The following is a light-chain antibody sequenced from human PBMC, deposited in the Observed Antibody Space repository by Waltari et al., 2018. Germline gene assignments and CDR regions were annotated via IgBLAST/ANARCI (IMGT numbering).Light chain of an antibody. Sequence: QSALTQPASVSGSPGQSITISCTGTSSDVGGYNYVSWYQQHPGKVPKLMICEVTNRPSGVSNRVSGSKSGNTASLTISGLQAEDEADYYCCSYTSSHTVVFGGGTKLTVL. CDR1: SSDVGGYNY. CDR2: EVT. V-gene: IGLV2-14*01. CDR3: CSYTSSHTVV. J-gene: IGLJ2*01.